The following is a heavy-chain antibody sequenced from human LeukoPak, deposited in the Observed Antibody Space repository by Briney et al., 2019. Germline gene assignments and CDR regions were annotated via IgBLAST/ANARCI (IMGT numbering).Heavy chain of an antibody. Sequence: GGSLRLSCAASAFTFRSYWMSWVRQAPGKGLEWVANIKEDGSENYYVDSVKGRYTISRDNAENSLYLQMNSLRVEDTALYYCARYGNNVDNAFDIWGQGTMVTVSS. CDR1: AFTFRSYW. D-gene: IGHD4-17*01. J-gene: IGHJ3*02. V-gene: IGHV3-7*01. CDR3: ARYGNNVDNAFDI. CDR2: IKEDGSEN.